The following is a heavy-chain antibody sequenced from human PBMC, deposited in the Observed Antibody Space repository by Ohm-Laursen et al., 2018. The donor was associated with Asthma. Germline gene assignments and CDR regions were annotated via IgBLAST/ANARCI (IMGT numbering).Heavy chain of an antibody. Sequence: SLRLSCAASGFTFSSYSMNWVRQAPGKGLEWVSAISGSGGSTYYADSVKGRFTISRDNAKDSLSLQMNSLRVEDTAVYYCAAWGSENFWGQGTLVTVS. CDR3: AAWGSENF. CDR1: GFTFSSYS. J-gene: IGHJ4*02. D-gene: IGHD7-27*01. V-gene: IGHV3-21*01. CDR2: ISGSGGST.